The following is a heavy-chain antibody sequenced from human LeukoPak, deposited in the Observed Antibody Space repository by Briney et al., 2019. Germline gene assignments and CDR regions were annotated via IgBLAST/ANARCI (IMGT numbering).Heavy chain of an antibody. J-gene: IGHJ6*03. CDR1: GYTFTGYY. D-gene: IGHD3-10*01. CDR2: INPSSGGT. CDR3: ARYPRLFYYGLGAKYYYYYKDV. Sequence: LGASVKVSCKASGYTFTGYYMHWVRQAPGQGLEWMGWINPSSGGTNYAQKFHGRVTMTRARSISTAYMQLSRLRSDDTAVYYCARYPRLFYYGLGAKYYYYYKDVWGKGTTVTVSS. V-gene: IGHV1-2*03.